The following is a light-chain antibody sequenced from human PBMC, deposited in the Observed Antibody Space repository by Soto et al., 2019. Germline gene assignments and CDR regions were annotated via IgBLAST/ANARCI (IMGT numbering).Light chain of an antibody. CDR3: QQYENYWT. Sequence: DIQMTQSPSTLSASVGDRVTITGRASQSISSWLAWYQQKPGKAPKLLIYKASNLESGVPSRFSGSGSGTEFTLTISSLQPEDFGIYYCQQYENYWTFGQGTKLDIK. V-gene: IGKV1-5*03. CDR1: QSISSW. CDR2: KAS. J-gene: IGKJ1*01.